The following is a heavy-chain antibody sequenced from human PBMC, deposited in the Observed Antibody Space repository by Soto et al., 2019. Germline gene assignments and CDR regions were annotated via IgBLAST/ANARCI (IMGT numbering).Heavy chain of an antibody. CDR1: GGTFSSYT. D-gene: IGHD3-9*01. Sequence: QVQLVQSGAEVKKPGSSVKVSCKAPGGTFSSYTISWVRQAPGQGLEWMGRIIPILGIANYAQKFQGRVTITADKSTSTAYMELSSLRSEDTAVYYCARERYFDWLFEDWGQGTLVTVSS. J-gene: IGHJ4*02. CDR2: IIPILGIA. V-gene: IGHV1-69*08. CDR3: ARERYFDWLFED.